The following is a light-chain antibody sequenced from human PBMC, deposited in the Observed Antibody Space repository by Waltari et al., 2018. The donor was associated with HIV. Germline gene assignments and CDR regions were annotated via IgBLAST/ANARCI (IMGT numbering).Light chain of an antibody. CDR2: GAS. J-gene: IGKJ4*01. V-gene: IGKV3-15*01. CDR1: QSVSSN. CDR3: QQYGLT. Sequence: EIVMTHSLATLSVSPGERATLSCRPSQSVSSNLAWYQQKPGQAPRLLIYGASTRATGIPARFSGSGSGTEFTLTISSLQSEDFAVYYCQQYGLTFGGGTKVEIK.